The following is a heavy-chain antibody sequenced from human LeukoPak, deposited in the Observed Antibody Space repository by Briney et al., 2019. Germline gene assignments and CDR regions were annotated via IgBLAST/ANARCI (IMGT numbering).Heavy chain of an antibody. CDR2: IYYSGST. J-gene: IGHJ5*02. CDR3: ARGSFPRWVVVVSENWFDP. Sequence: SETLSLTCTVSGGSISSYYWSWIRQHPGKGLEWIGYIYYSGSTYYNPSLKSRVTISVDTSKNQFSLKLSSVTAADTAVYYCARGSFPRWVVVVSENWFDPWGQGTLVTVSS. CDR1: GGSISSYY. V-gene: IGHV4-59*06. D-gene: IGHD3-22*01.